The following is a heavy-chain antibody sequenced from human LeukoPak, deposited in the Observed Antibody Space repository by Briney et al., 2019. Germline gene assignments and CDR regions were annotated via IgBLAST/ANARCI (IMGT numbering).Heavy chain of an antibody. CDR2: IIPIFGTA. D-gene: IGHD2-2*02. J-gene: IGHJ3*02. CDR3: ATERKVGYCSSTSCYRANKAFDI. V-gene: IGHV1-69*13. CDR1: GGTFSSYA. Sequence: SVKVSCKASGGTFSSYAISWVRQAPGQGLEWMGGIIPIFGTANYAQKFQGRVTITADESTSTAYMELSSLRSGDTAVYYCATERKVGYCSSTSCYRANKAFDIWGQGTMVTVSS.